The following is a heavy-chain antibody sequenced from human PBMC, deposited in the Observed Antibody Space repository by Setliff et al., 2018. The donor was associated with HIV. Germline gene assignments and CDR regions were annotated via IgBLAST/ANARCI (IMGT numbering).Heavy chain of an antibody. V-gene: IGHV4-59*08. CDR2: MYYSGST. D-gene: IGHD5-12*01. J-gene: IGHJ4*02. Sequence: LSLTCTVSGGSISTYYWSWIRQPPGKGLEWIGFMYYSGSTNYNPSLRSRATISVDTSKNQFSLRLRAVTAADTAIYYCARLYSPPRGFDFWGQGTLVTVSS. CDR1: GGSISTYY. CDR3: ARLYSPPRGFDF.